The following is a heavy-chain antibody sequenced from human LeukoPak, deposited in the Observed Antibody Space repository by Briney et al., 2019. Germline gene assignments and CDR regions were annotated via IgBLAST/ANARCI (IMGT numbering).Heavy chain of an antibody. D-gene: IGHD3-9*01. CDR1: GFTFSSYT. CDR2: ISNSDT. Sequence: PGGSLRLSCAASGFTFSSYTMNWIRQAPGKGLEWISYISNSDTWYADPVKGRFTISRDNSQNSLSLQMNGLRAEDTALYYCVRDHDWAFDYWGQGTLVTVSS. CDR3: VRDHDWAFDY. J-gene: IGHJ4*02. V-gene: IGHV3-21*05.